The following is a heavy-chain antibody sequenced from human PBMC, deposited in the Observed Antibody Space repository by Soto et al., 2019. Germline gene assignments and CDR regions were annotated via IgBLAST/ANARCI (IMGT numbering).Heavy chain of an antibody. Sequence: ASVKVSCKASGYTFTSYGISLVRQAPVQVLELIVWIIAYNFNTNYSQKIQGRFTITTYTSTITSYIELMILISDYTAVYYCARLYYFETNGYPYRLPDYWGQGNLVTVSS. D-gene: IGHD3-22*01. CDR1: GYTFTSYG. J-gene: IGHJ4*02. CDR2: IIAYNFNT. CDR3: ARLYYFETNGYPYRLPDY. V-gene: IGHV1-18*01.